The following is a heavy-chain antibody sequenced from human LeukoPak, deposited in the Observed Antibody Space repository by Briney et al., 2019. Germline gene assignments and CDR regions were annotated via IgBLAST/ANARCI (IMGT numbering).Heavy chain of an antibody. Sequence: ASVKVSCKASGYTFTGKYMHWVRQAPGQGLEWMGIINPSGGSTSYAQKFQGRVTMTRDTSTSTVYMELSSLRSEDTAVYYCARGTGSVVTAAPTDYWGQGTLVTVSS. CDR3: ARGTGSVVTAAPTDY. D-gene: IGHD2-21*02. CDR2: INPSGGST. CDR1: GYTFTGKY. J-gene: IGHJ4*02. V-gene: IGHV1-46*01.